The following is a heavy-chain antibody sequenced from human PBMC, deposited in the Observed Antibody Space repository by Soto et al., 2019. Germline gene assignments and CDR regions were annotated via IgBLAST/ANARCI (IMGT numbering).Heavy chain of an antibody. CDR2: IYYSGST. CDR3: ASTIFGVVITPYIDY. D-gene: IGHD3-3*01. J-gene: IGHJ4*02. V-gene: IGHV4-61*01. Sequence: QVQLQESGPGLVKPSETLSLTCTVSGGSVSSGSYYWSWIRQPPGKGLEWIGYIYYSGSTNYNPSLKSRVTISVDTSKNQFSLQLSSVTAADTAVYYCASTIFGVVITPYIDYWGQGTLVTVSS. CDR1: GGSVSSGSYY.